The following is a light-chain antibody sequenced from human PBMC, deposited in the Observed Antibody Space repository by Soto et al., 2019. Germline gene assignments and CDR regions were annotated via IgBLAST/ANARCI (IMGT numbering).Light chain of an antibody. J-gene: IGKJ3*01. Sequence: EIVMTQSPATLSVSPGERATLSCRSSQSVSGNLAWYQQKPGQAPRLLIYAASTRATGIPARFSGSGSGTEFTLTISSLPSEDFAVYYCQQYNNRPPITFGPGPKVDIK. CDR1: QSVSGN. CDR2: AAS. CDR3: QQYNNRPPIT. V-gene: IGKV3-15*01.